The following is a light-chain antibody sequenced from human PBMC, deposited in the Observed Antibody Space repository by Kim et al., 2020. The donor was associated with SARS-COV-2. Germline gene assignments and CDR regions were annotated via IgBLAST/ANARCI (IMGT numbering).Light chain of an antibody. CDR1: STNSRAIND. CDR2: GNT. J-gene: IGLJ1*01. V-gene: IGLV1-40*01. Sequence: TVTFSCTGSSTNSRAINDVHRHQHLPGTAPKLLLYGNTNRPSGGPDRFSGSKSGTSASLAITGLQAEDEADYYCQSVDSSMSTYVFGSGTKVTVL. CDR3: QSVDSSMSTYV.